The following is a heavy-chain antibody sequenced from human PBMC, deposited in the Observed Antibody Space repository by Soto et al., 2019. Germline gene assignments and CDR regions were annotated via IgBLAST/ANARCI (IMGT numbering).Heavy chain of an antibody. CDR2: IYYSGST. V-gene: IGHV4-59*01. CDR3: ARSITIFGVVPNWFDP. Sequence: QVQLQESGPGLVKPSETLSLTCTVSGGSISSYYWSWIRQPPGKGLEWIGYIYYSGSTNYNPSLKSRVTISVDTSKNQFSLKLSSVTAADTAVYYCARSITIFGVVPNWFDPWGQGTLVTVSS. D-gene: IGHD3-3*01. CDR1: GGSISSYY. J-gene: IGHJ5*02.